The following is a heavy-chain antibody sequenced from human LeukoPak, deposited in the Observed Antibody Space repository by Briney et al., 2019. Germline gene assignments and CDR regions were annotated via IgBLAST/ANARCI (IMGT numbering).Heavy chain of an antibody. Sequence: ASVKVSCKASGYTFTSYGISRVRQAPGQGLEWMGWISAYNGNTNYAQKLQGRVTMTTDTSTSTAYMELRSLRSDDTAVYYCASGGIAAASTDYYYYYYMDVWGKGTTVTVSS. J-gene: IGHJ6*03. CDR1: GYTFTSYG. V-gene: IGHV1-18*01. CDR2: ISAYNGNT. D-gene: IGHD6-13*01. CDR3: ASGGIAAASTDYYYYYYMDV.